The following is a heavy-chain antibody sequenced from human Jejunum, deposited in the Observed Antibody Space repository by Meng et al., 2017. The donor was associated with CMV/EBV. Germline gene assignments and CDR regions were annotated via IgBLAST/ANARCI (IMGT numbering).Heavy chain of an antibody. CDR3: ARDVPDHYNSNY. J-gene: IGHJ4*02. CDR2: IRLDATDK. CDR1: GFSFSTYS. D-gene: IGHD1-1*01. Sequence: QMQLVESGGGVVQPGGSLRRSCAASGFSFSTYSMYWVRQAPGKGLEWVSFIRLDATDKFYADSVKGRFTISRDNSKNMLYLQMSSLRTEDTAVYYCARDVPDHYNSNYWGQGTLVTVSS. V-gene: IGHV3-30*02.